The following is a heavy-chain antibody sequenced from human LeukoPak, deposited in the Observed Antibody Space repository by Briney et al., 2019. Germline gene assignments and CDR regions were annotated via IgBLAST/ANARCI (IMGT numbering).Heavy chain of an antibody. J-gene: IGHJ3*01. D-gene: IGHD3-9*01. CDR2: ISSGSSYK. CDR3: AKKTLTGPAGSFDV. V-gene: IGHV3-21*01. CDR1: GFTFSSYS. Sequence: GGSLRLSCTASGFTFSSYSMNGVRQAPGKGLEWVSSISSGSSYKYYADSVKGRFTISRDNGKNSLYLQMNSLRAEDTAVYYCAKKTLTGPAGSFDVWGQGTMVTVSS.